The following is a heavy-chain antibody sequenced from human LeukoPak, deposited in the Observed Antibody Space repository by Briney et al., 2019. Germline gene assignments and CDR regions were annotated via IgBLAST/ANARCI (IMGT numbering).Heavy chain of an antibody. J-gene: IGHJ4*02. Sequence: ASVKVSCKASGYTFTSYAMHWVRQAPGRRLEWMGWINAGNGNTKYSQKFQGRVTITRDTSASTAYMELSSLRSEDTAVYYCARDIVVVPAASTPFDYWGQGTLVTVSS. D-gene: IGHD2-2*01. V-gene: IGHV1-3*01. CDR3: ARDIVVVPAASTPFDY. CDR1: GYTFTSYA. CDR2: INAGNGNT.